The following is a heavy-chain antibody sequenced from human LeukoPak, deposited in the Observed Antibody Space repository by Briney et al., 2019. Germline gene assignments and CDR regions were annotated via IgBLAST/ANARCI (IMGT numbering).Heavy chain of an antibody. Sequence: GGSLRLSCVASGFTFSSCIMHWVRQAPGTGLEWVSSISSSSAYIYYADSVRGRLTISRDNAKNSLYLQINSLRAEDTAVYYCARGGAGNAFDIWGQGTTVTVPS. CDR1: GFTFSSCI. D-gene: IGHD4/OR15-4a*01. CDR2: ISSSSAYI. J-gene: IGHJ3*02. V-gene: IGHV3-21*01. CDR3: ARGGAGNAFDI.